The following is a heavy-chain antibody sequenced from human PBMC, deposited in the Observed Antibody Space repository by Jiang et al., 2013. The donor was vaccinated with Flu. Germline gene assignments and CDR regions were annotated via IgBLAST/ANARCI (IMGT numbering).Heavy chain of an antibody. CDR1: GDIFTSYH. D-gene: IGHD6-19*01. Sequence: SGAEVKKPGASVKVSCKASGDIFTSYHMHWVRQAPGQGLEWMGIINLSAGITRNAQKFQGRITMTRDTSTSTVYMELSSLRSEDTAVYYCARSSDWYYFDYWGQATLVTVSS. CDR3: ARSSDWYYFDY. V-gene: IGHV1-46*01. J-gene: IGHJ4*02. CDR2: INLSAGIT.